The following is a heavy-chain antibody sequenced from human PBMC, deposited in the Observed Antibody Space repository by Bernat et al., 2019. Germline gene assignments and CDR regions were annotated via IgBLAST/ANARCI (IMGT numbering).Heavy chain of an antibody. CDR2: INPSGDST. V-gene: IGHV1-46*01. CDR3: ARVGRRHWGSTNCFDY. Sequence: QVQLVQSGAEVKKPGASVKVSCKASGDTFTTYFMHWLRQAPGQGLEWMGLINPSGDSTTYAQRFQGRVTMTRDTSTSTLYMELSSLTSDDTAVYFCARVGRRHWGSTNCFDYWGQGTLVTVSS. D-gene: IGHD2-2*01. J-gene: IGHJ4*02. CDR1: GDTFTTYF.